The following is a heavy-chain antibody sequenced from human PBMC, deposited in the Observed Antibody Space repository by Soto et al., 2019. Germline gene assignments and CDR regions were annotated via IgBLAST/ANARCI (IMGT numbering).Heavy chain of an antibody. D-gene: IGHD3-9*01. V-gene: IGHV3-15*07. CDR3: TTDSGQRYFDWLLYRAYYYGMDV. Sequence: GGSLRLSCAASGFTFSNAWMNWVRQAPGKGLEWVGRIKSKTDGGTTDYAAPVKGRFTISRDDSKNTLYLQMNSLKTEDTAVYYCTTDSGQRYFDWLLYRAYYYGMDVWGQGTTVTVSS. CDR1: GFTFSNAW. CDR2: IKSKTDGGTT. J-gene: IGHJ6*02.